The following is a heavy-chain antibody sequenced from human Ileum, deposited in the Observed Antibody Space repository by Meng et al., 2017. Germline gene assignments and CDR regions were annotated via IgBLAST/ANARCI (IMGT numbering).Heavy chain of an antibody. CDR3: ARRIRGGSYLG. V-gene: IGHV4-34*01. CDR2: IHYSGST. Sequence: QLQLRQWGSGMFKPSETLSLTCNVYGDSFTDYYWNWIRQPPGKVLEWIGEIHYSGSTNYNPSLESRVTISEDTSQKKFSLRLSSVTAADTAVYYCARRIRGGSYLGWGQGTLVTVSS. J-gene: IGHJ4*02. D-gene: IGHD1-26*01. CDR1: GDSFTDYY.